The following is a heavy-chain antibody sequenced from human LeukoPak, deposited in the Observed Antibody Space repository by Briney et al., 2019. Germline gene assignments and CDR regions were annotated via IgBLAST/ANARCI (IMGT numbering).Heavy chain of an antibody. Sequence: GGSPRLSCAASGFTVSSNYMSWVRQAPGKGLEWVSVIYSGGSTYYADSVKGRFTISRDNSKNTLYLQMNSLRAEDTAVYYCARGTDGYTSDYWGQGTLVTVSS. CDR1: GFTVSSNY. D-gene: IGHD5-24*01. CDR3: ARGTDGYTSDY. V-gene: IGHV3-66*01. CDR2: IYSGGST. J-gene: IGHJ4*02.